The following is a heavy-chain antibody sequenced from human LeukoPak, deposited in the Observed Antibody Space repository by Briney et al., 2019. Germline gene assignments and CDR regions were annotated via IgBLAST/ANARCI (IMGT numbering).Heavy chain of an antibody. V-gene: IGHV1-46*01. CDR3: ARGVSGYNHFDY. D-gene: IGHD5-24*01. CDR2: INPSGGST. Sequence: ASVKVSCKASGGTFSSYAISWVRQAPGQGLEWMGIINPSGGSTSYAQKFQGRVTTTRDTSTSTVYMELSSLRSEDTAVYYCARGVSGYNHFDYWGQGTLVTVSS. J-gene: IGHJ4*02. CDR1: GGTFSSYA.